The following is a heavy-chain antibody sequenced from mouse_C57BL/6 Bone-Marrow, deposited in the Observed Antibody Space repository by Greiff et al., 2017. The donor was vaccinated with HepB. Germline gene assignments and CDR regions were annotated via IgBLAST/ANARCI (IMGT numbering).Heavy chain of an antibody. CDR2: IYPGNSDT. V-gene: IGHV1-5*01. CDR1: GYTFTSYW. D-gene: IGHD2-1*01. Sequence: VQLQQSGTVLARPGASVKMSCKTSGYTFTSYWMHWVKQRPGQGLEWIGAIYPGNSDTSYNQKFKGKAKLTAVTSASTAYMELSSLTNEDSAVYYCTRGYYGNYVDYFDCWGQGTTLTVSS. CDR3: TRGYYGNYVDYFDC. J-gene: IGHJ2*01.